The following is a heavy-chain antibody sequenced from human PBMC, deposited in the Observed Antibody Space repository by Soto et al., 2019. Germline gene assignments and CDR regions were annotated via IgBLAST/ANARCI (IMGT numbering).Heavy chain of an antibody. V-gene: IGHV2-5*02. Sequence: QITLKESGPTLVKPTQTLTLTCTFSGFSLSTSGVGVGWIRQPPGKALECLALIYWDDDKRYSPSLKSRLTLTKDTSKNQGVITMTNMEHVDTATYYCARQGASDDSSGSIDYWGQGTLVTVSS. J-gene: IGHJ4*02. D-gene: IGHD3-22*01. CDR2: IYWDDDK. CDR3: ARQGASDDSSGSIDY. CDR1: GFSLSTSGVG.